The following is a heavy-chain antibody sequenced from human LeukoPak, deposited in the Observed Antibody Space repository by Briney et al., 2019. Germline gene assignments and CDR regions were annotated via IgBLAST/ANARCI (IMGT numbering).Heavy chain of an antibody. V-gene: IGHV3-7*01. Sequence: PGGSLRLSCGASGFTFSSYTMSWVRQAPGQGLEWVASMREDGTEINYVDSVKGRFTTSRDNAKNSLFLQMNSLRAEDTAVYYCARGGAHRFDYWGQGTLVTVSS. J-gene: IGHJ4*02. D-gene: IGHD5-12*01. CDR2: MREDGTEI. CDR3: ARGGAHRFDY. CDR1: GFTFSSYT.